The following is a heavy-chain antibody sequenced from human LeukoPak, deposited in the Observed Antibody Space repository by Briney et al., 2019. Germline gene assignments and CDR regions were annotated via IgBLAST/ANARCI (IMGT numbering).Heavy chain of an antibody. CDR2: IYHSGST. CDR1: GGSISSSNW. CDR3: AKAWCSSTSCYRLLWFGELLYGY. D-gene: IGHD3-10*01. J-gene: IGHJ4*02. Sequence: SGTLSLTCAVSGGSISSSNWWSWVRQPPGKGLEWIGEIYHSGSTNYNPSLKSRVTISVDKSKNQFSLKLTSVTAADTAVYYCAKAWCSSTSCYRLLWFGELLYGYWGQGTLVTVSS. V-gene: IGHV4-4*02.